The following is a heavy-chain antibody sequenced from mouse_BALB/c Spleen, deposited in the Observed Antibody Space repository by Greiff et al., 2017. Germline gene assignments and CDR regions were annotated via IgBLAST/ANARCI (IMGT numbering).Heavy chain of an antibody. Sequence: VQLQQSGPGLVAPSQCLSITCTVSGFSLTSDGVHWVRQPPAKSLEWLGVKWAGGSTNYYTALMTRLSISKDNSENQVFFKMNSLQTDDTAMYYCAGGGNYGYGVACWGRRTLIAVSA. CDR1: GFSLTSDG. V-gene: IGHV2-9*02. CDR2: KWAGGST. D-gene: IGHD1-2*01. J-gene: IGHJ3*01. CDR3: AGGGNYGYGVAC.